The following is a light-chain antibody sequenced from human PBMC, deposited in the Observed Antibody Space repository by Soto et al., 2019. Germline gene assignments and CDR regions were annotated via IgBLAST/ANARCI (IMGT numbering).Light chain of an antibody. CDR3: QQYGSSPQT. Sequence: IVLTQSPGTLSLSPGERATLSCRASQSVSNNYLAWYQQKPGQAPRLLIYGASSRATGIPDRFSGSGSGTDFSLTISRLDPEDFAVYYCQQYGSSPQTFGQGTRLEIK. CDR2: GAS. J-gene: IGKJ5*01. CDR1: QSVSNNY. V-gene: IGKV3-20*01.